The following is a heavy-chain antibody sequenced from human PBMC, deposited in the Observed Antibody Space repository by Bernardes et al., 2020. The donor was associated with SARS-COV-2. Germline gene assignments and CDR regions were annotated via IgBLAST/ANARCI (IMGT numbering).Heavy chain of an antibody. J-gene: IGHJ6*02. D-gene: IGHD1-7*01. Sequence: GGSLRLSRAASGFTFSSYGMHWVRQAPGKGLEWVGVLWYDGSNKYYADSVKGRFTISRDNSKNTVYLQMNSLRAEDTAVYYCARDPPNNWNYGFYYYDMDVWGQGTTVTVSS. CDR1: GFTFSSYG. CDR2: LWYDGSNK. CDR3: ARDPPNNWNYGFYYYDMDV. V-gene: IGHV3-33*01.